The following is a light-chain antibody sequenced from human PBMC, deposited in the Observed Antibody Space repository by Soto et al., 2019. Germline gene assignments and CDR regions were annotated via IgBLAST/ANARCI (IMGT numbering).Light chain of an antibody. CDR2: YDD. CDR3: AAWDDSLNGLWV. V-gene: IGLV1-36*01. J-gene: IGLJ3*02. Sequence: QSVLTQPPSVSEAPRQRVTISCSGSSSNIGNNAVNWYQQLPGKAPKLLIYYDDLLPSGVSVRFSGSKSGTSASLAISGLQSEDEADYYCAAWDDSLNGLWVFGGGTKLTVL. CDR1: SSNIGNNA.